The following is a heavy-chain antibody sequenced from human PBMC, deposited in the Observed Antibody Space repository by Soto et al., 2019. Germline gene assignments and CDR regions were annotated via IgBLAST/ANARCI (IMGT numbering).Heavy chain of an antibody. CDR2: IWYDGSNK. D-gene: IGHD6-13*01. J-gene: IGHJ4*02. Sequence: GGSLRLSCAASGFTFSSYGMHWVRQAPGKGLEWVAVIWYDGSNKYYADSVKGRFTISRDNSKNTLYLQMNSLRAEDTAVYYCARDRDFGQQQPYDYWGQGTLVTVSS. CDR1: GFTFSSYG. CDR3: ARDRDFGQQQPYDY. V-gene: IGHV3-33*01.